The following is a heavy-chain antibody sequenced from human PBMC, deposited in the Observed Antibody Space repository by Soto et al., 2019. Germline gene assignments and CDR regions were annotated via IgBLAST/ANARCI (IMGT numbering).Heavy chain of an antibody. D-gene: IGHD5-18*01. J-gene: IGHJ3*02. CDR1: GFSFSSYS. Sequence: PGGSLSRSCAASGFSFSSYSMNWVRQAPGKGLEWVSSISSSSSYIYYADSVKGRFTISRDNAKNSLYLQMNSLRAEDTAVYYCAREDGYSRDAFDIWGQGTMVTVSS. V-gene: IGHV3-21*01. CDR3: AREDGYSRDAFDI. CDR2: ISSSSSYI.